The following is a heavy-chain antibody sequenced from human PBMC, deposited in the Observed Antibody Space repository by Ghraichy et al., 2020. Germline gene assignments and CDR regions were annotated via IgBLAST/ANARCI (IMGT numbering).Heavy chain of an antibody. CDR3: TQTDLGIASPKYYGMDV. J-gene: IGHJ6*02. D-gene: IGHD1-26*01. CDR2: IRSKANSYAT. V-gene: IGHV3-73*01. Sequence: GGSLRLSCAASGFTFSGSAMHWVRQASGKGLEWVGRIRSKANSYATAYAASVKGRVTISRDDSKNTAYLQMNSLKTEDTAVYYCTQTDLGIASPKYYGMDVWGQGTTVTVSS. CDR1: GFTFSGSA.